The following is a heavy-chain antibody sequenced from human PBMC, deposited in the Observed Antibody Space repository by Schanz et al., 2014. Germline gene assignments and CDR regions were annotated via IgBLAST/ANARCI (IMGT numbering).Heavy chain of an antibody. CDR3: XXXXCSGGSCSVYYYYGMDV. CDR2: INTNTGNP. CDR1: GYTFTSYA. V-gene: IGHV7-4-1*01. J-gene: IGHJ6*02. D-gene: IGHD2-15*01. Sequence: QVQLVQSGSELKKPGASVKVSCKASGYTFTSYALNWVRQAPGQGLEWMGWINTNTGNPTYAQGFTGRFVFSLDTSVSTAXXXXXSLKAEDTXXXXXXXXXCSGGSCSVYYYYGMDVWGQGTTVTVSS.